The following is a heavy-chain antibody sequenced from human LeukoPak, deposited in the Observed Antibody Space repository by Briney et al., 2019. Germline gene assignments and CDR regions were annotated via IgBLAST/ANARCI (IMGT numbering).Heavy chain of an antibody. D-gene: IGHD3-22*01. J-gene: IGHJ4*02. Sequence: ASVKVSCMASVYTFTAYDINWVRQGARQGLEWIGWMNPDTGNTGYAQKFQGRVTMTRDTSKSTAYMDLNSLRSEDTAVYYCARLSDTPAYYYSSGYYHIRYWGQGTLLTVSS. V-gene: IGHV1-8*01. CDR1: VYTFTAYD. CDR3: ARLSDTPAYYYSSGYYHIRY. CDR2: MNPDTGNT.